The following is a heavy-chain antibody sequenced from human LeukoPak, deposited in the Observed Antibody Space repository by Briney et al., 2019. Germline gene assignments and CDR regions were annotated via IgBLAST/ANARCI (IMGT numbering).Heavy chain of an antibody. V-gene: IGHV3-53*01. CDR3: ARGYDYYSCMDV. J-gene: IGHJ6*02. CDR2: IYSGGIT. Sequence: GGSLRLSCAASDLTVSSNYMSCVRQAPGKGLEWVSMIYSGGITYYAGSVKGRFTISRDISKNTLYLQMNSLRAEDTAVYFCARGYDYYSCMDVWGQGTTVTVSS. CDR1: DLTVSSNY.